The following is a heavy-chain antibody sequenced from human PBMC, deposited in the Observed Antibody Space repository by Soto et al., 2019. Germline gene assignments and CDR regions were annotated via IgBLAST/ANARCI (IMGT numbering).Heavy chain of an antibody. J-gene: IGHJ5*02. V-gene: IGHV4-34*01. CDR2: INHPGGT. D-gene: IGHD3-3*01. CDR3: ATRITVFGLLIPPFDP. CDR1: GGSVNGYY. Sequence: SETLSLTCAVYGGSVNGYYWNWIRQPTGKGLEWIVEINHPGGTHYNPSLKRRVTMSVDTSKNQFSLRLSSVTAADTAIYYCATRITVFGLLIPPFDPWGQGTQVTVS.